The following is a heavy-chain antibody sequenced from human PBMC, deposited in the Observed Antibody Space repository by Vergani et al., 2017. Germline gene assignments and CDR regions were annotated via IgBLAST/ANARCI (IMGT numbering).Heavy chain of an antibody. J-gene: IGHJ6*02. Sequence: EVQLVESGGGVVQPGGSLRLSCAASGFTFDDYAMHWVRQAPGKGLEWVSLISGDGGSTSYADSVKGRFTISRDNSKNSLYLQMNSLRTEDTALYYCAKDIFPRDYVWGSYRQSYYYGMDVWGQGTTVTVSS. V-gene: IGHV3-43*02. D-gene: IGHD3-16*02. CDR2: ISGDGGST. CDR1: GFTFDDYA. CDR3: AKDIFPRDYVWGSYRQSYYYGMDV.